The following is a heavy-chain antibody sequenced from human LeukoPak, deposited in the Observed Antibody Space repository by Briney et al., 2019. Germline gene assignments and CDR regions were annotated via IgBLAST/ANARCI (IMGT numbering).Heavy chain of an antibody. V-gene: IGHV4-38-2*02. Sequence: PSETLSLTCTVSGYSISSGYYWGWIRQPPGKGLEWIGSIYHSGSTYYNPSLKSRVTISVDTSKNQFSLKLSSVTAADTAVYYCAAFGDYLGYYYYYGMDVWGQGTTVTVSS. J-gene: IGHJ6*02. CDR2: IYHSGST. CDR1: GYSISSGYY. D-gene: IGHD4-17*01. CDR3: AAFGDYLGYYYYYGMDV.